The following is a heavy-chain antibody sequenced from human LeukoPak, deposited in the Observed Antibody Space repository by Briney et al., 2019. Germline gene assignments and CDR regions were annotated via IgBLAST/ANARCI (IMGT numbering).Heavy chain of an antibody. J-gene: IGHJ5*02. CDR2: MNPNSGNT. Sequence: ASVKVSCKASGYTFTSYDINWVRQATGQGLERMGWMNPNSGNTGYAQKFQGRVTITRNTSISTAYMELSSLRSEDTAVYYCARGLLAVVGWFDPWGQGTLVTVSS. V-gene: IGHV1-8*03. CDR3: ARGLLAVVGWFDP. D-gene: IGHD2-15*01. CDR1: GYTFTSYD.